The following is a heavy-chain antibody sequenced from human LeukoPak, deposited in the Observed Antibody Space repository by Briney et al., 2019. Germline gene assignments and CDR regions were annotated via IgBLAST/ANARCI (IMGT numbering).Heavy chain of an antibody. J-gene: IGHJ4*02. Sequence: QPGGSLRLSCAASAFTFSSYWMHWVRQAPGKGLEWVSRIKGDGSSINYADSVEGRFTISRDNAKNTVYLQMNSLRVEDTAVYYCASSTGYSSRWGQGTLVTVSS. CDR1: AFTFSSYW. CDR3: ASSTGYSSR. V-gene: IGHV3-74*01. CDR2: IKGDGSSI. D-gene: IGHD6-13*01.